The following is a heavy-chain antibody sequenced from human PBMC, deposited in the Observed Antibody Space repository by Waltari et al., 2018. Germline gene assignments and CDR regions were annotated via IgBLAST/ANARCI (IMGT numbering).Heavy chain of an antibody. CDR1: GFSFTSFA. D-gene: IGHD5-12*01. Sequence: QAQLVESGGGAVQPGRSLRLSCAASGFSFTSFALHWVRQAPGKGPEGLAVIAYNGSKKFYAESLKGRFTSSRDNAKNVVYLQVDSLRPEDTAVYYCARDGYSGHLDPWGQGTLVTVSS. J-gene: IGHJ5*02. CDR3: ARDGYSGHLDP. V-gene: IGHV3-30*07. CDR2: IAYNGSKK.